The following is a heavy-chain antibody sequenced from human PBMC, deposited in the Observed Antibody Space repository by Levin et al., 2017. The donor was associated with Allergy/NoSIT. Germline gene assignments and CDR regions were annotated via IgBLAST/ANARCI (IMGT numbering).Heavy chain of an antibody. CDR3: TTDLGTD. V-gene: IGHV3-15*01. CDR2: IKSVADGGTI. Sequence: NPGGSLKLSCAASGFNFINAWMSWVRQAPGKGLEWVGRIKSVADGGTIDYGAPVSGRFTMSRDDSRQTLYLQMNSLRTDDTGIYFCTTDLGTDWGQGTLVTVSS. D-gene: IGHD1-1*01. J-gene: IGHJ4*02. CDR1: GFNFINAW.